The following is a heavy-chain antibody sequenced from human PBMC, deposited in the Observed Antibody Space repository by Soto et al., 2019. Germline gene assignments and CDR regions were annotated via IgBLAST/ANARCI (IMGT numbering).Heavy chain of an antibody. CDR1: GGTFSSYT. CDR3: ARAGMSYGFAFDI. V-gene: IGHV1-69*02. CDR2: IIPILGIA. J-gene: IGHJ3*02. D-gene: IGHD1-26*01. Sequence: ASVKVSCKASGGTFSSYTISWVRQAPGQGLEWMGRIIPILGIANYAQKFQGRVTITADKSTSTAYMELSSLRSEDTAVYYCARAGMSYGFAFDIWGQGTMVTVSS.